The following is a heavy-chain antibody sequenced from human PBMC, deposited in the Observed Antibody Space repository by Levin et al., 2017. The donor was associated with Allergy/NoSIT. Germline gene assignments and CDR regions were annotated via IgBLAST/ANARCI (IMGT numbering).Heavy chain of an antibody. D-gene: IGHD2-21*02. J-gene: IGHJ4*02. CDR1: GGSISSGDYY. CDR2: IYYSGST. Sequence: SETLSLTCTVSGGSISSGDYYWSWIRQPPGKGLEWIGYIYYSGSTYYNPSLKSRVTISVDTSKNQFSLKLSSVTAADTAVYYCARDPAYCGGDCYPYWGQGTLVTVSS. CDR3: ARDPAYCGGDCYPY. V-gene: IGHV4-30-4*01.